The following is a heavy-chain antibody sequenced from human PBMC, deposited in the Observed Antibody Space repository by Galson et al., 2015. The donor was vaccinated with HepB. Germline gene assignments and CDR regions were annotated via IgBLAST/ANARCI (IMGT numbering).Heavy chain of an antibody. D-gene: IGHD1-26*01. Sequence: SVKVSCKASGYIFSSYYIHWVRQAPGQGLEWMGIINPSIISTTYAQKFQGRVTMTRDTSTSTVYMELSSLRSEDTAVYYCAGSGRNSAFDIWGQGTMVTVSS. CDR2: INPSIIST. CDR3: AGSGRNSAFDI. CDR1: GYIFSSYY. V-gene: IGHV1-46*01. J-gene: IGHJ3*02.